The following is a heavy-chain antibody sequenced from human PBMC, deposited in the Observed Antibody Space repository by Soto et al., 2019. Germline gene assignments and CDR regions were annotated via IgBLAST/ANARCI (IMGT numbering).Heavy chain of an antibody. CDR2: ISGSGDRT. D-gene: IGHD5-18*01. CDR1: GFTFSNYA. Sequence: EVQLLESGGGLVQPGGSLRLSCAASGFTFSNYAMSWLRQPPGKGLEWVSAISGSGDRTYYADSVKGRFTISRDKSKNTLYLQRNSLRAADSAVYYCVKERSGHSYADSWGQGTLVTVSS. CDR3: VKERSGHSYADS. V-gene: IGHV3-23*01. J-gene: IGHJ4*02.